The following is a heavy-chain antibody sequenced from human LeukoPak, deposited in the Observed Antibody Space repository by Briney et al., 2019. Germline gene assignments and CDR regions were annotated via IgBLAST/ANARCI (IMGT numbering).Heavy chain of an antibody. Sequence: GASVKVSCKASGGTFSSNAISWVRQAPGQGLEWMGGIIPIFGTTNDAQKFQGRVTITADESTSTAYMELSSLRSEDTAVYYCARDRAAAGTGDYWGQGTLVTVSS. V-gene: IGHV1-69*13. J-gene: IGHJ4*02. CDR1: GGTFSSNA. CDR3: ARDRAAAGTGDY. CDR2: IIPIFGTT. D-gene: IGHD6-13*01.